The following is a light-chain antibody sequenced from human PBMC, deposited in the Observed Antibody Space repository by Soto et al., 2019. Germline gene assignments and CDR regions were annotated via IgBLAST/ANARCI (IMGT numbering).Light chain of an antibody. J-gene: IGLJ1*01. CDR3: SSYADTHVV. Sequence: QSALTQPPSASGSPGQSVAISCTGTSSDVGGYNYVSWYQQYPGKAPKLMIYDVTKRPSGVPDRFSGSKSGNTASLTVSGLQAEDEADYYCSSYADTHVVFGTGTKSPS. CDR2: DVT. CDR1: SSDVGGYNY. V-gene: IGLV2-8*01.